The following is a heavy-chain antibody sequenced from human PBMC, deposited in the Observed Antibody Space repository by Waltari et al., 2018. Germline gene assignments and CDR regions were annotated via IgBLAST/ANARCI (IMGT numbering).Heavy chain of an antibody. J-gene: IGHJ4*02. CDR2: IIPILGTA. D-gene: IGHD3-16*02. V-gene: IGHV1-69*01. Sequence: VQSGAVVKKPGSSVKVSCKAPGGTFSSYAISWVRQAPGQGLEWVGGIIPILGTANYAQKFQGRVTITAGESTSTAYMELSSLRSEDTAVYYCARSYMITFGGVIVIGYYFDYWGQGTLVTVSS. CDR1: GGTFSSYA. CDR3: ARSYMITFGGVIVIGYYFDY.